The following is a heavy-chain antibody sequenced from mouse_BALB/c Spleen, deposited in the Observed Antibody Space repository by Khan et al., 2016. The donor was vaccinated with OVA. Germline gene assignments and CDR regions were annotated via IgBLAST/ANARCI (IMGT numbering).Heavy chain of an antibody. CDR2: IWSDGST. J-gene: IGHJ4*01. V-gene: IGHV2-6-1*01. D-gene: IGHD2-10*01. Sequence: QVQLKQSGPGLVAPSQSLSITCTISGFSLTNYGVHWVRQPPGKGLEWLVVIWSDGSTTYNSALKSRLTVTKDNSNSQVFLEMNSLQTDDTAMYFCARQPYYHYNIMDYWGQGTSVTVSS. CDR1: GFSLTNYG. CDR3: ARQPYYHYNIMDY.